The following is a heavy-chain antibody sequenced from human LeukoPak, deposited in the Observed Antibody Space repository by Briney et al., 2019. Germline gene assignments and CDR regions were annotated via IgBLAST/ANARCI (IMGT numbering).Heavy chain of an antibody. CDR3: ARLSRWYGRDYYYYYYMDV. D-gene: IGHD6-13*01. CDR2: FYYSGST. J-gene: IGHJ6*03. Sequence: PSETLSLTCTVSGGSISSSTYYWGWIRQPPGKGLEWIGTFYYSGSTYYNPSLKSRVTISVDTSKNQFSLKLSSVTAADTAVYYCARLSRWYGRDYYYYYYMDVWGKGTTVTISS. CDR1: GGSISSSTYY. V-gene: IGHV4-39*01.